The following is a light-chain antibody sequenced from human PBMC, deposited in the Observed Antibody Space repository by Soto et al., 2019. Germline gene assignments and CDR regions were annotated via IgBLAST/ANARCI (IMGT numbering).Light chain of an antibody. CDR1: SGDVGAYNY. V-gene: IGLV2-11*01. Sequence: QSALTQPRSVSGSPGQSVTISCTGTSGDVGAYNYVSWYQQHPGKAPKLMIYDVSKRPSGVPDRFSGSKSGNSASLTISGLQAEDEADYYCCSYAGNYPFVFGTGTKLTVL. CDR3: CSYAGNYPFV. CDR2: DVS. J-gene: IGLJ1*01.